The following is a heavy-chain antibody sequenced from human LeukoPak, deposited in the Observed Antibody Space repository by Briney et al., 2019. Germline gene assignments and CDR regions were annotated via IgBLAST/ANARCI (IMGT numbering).Heavy chain of an antibody. V-gene: IGHV3-23*01. CDR1: GFTFSSYA. Sequence: GGSLRLSCAASGFTFSSYAMSWVRQAPGKGLEWVSAISGSGGSTYYADSVKGRFTISRDNSKNTLYLQMNSLRAEDTAVYYCAKRGYDFWRGTTPCFGCFDPWGQGTLVTVSS. CDR3: AKRGYDFWRGTTPCFGCFDP. D-gene: IGHD3-3*01. CDR2: ISGSGGST. J-gene: IGHJ5*02.